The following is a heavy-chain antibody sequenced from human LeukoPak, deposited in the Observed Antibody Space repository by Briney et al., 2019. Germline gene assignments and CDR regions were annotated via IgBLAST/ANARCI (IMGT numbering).Heavy chain of an antibody. D-gene: IGHD6-19*01. CDR2: ISSISSYI. CDR3: ARDARLAVAEYPY. J-gene: IGHJ4*02. CDR1: GFTFSSYS. V-gene: IGHV3-21*01. Sequence: GGSLRLSCAASGFTFSSYSMNWVRQAQGKGLEWVSSISSISSYIYYADSVKGRFTISRDNAKISLYLQMNSLRAEDTAVYYCARDARLAVAEYPYWGQGTLVTVSS.